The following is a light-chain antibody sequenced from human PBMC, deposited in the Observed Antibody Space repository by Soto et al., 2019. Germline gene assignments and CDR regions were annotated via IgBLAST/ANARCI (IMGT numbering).Light chain of an antibody. V-gene: IGKV1-39*01. CDR2: TAS. J-gene: IGKJ1*01. Sequence: DIKMTQSPSSLSASVGDRVTITCRASQSISTHLNWYQQKAEKAPKLLIYTASTLRSGVPSRFSGSGSGTDFTLTISSLQPEDFATYYCQQTYSAPPETFGQRTKVAIK. CDR3: QQTYSAPPET. CDR1: QSISTH.